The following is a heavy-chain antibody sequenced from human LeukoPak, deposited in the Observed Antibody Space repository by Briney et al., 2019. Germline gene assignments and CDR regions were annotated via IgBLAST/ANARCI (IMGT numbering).Heavy chain of an antibody. V-gene: IGHV4-59*08. D-gene: IGHD2/OR15-2a*01. CDR3: VGHQGSSTYDY. J-gene: IGHJ4*02. CDR2: ISYSGSP. CDR1: GGSISSYY. Sequence: SETLSLTCTVSGGSISSYYWSWIRQPPGKGLEWIGYISYSGSPNYKASLMSRITMSVDMSKNHISLRLTSVTAADAAVYYCVGHQGSSTYDYWGQGILVTVSS.